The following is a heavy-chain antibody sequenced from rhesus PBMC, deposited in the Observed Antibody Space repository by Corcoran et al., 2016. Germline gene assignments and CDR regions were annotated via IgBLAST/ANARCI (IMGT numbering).Heavy chain of an antibody. V-gene: IGHV4-122*02. Sequence: QVQLQESGPGLVKPSETLSLTCDVSVGSISSSYYYWRWLRQAPGKGLEWIGYISYNWITTYNPPLKSRVTISRETSKNQFSLKLTSMTAADTAVYYCARVSSSDAFDFWGQGLRVTVSS. CDR1: VGSISSSYYY. CDR3: ARVSSSDAFDF. J-gene: IGHJ3*01. CDR2: ISYNWIT. D-gene: IGHD6-43*01.